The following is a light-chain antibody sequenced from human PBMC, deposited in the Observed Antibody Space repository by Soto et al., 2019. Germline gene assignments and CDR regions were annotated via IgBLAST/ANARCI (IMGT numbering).Light chain of an antibody. J-gene: IGKJ4*01. Sequence: EIVLTQSPGTLSLSPGERATLSCRASQSVSSSLAWYQQKPGQAPRLLIYGASSRATGIPDRFSGSGSGTDFTLAISRLEPEDFAVYYCQQYGSSPPLTFGGGTKGDIK. CDR1: QSVSSS. CDR3: QQYGSSPPLT. V-gene: IGKV3-20*01. CDR2: GAS.